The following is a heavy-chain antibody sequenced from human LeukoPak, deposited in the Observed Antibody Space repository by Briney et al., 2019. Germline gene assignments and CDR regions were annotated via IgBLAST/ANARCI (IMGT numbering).Heavy chain of an antibody. Sequence: GGYLRLSCAASGFTFSSYDMHWVRQATGKGLEWVSAIGTAGDTYYPGSVKGRFTISRENAKNSLYLQMNSLRAGDTAVYYCAREHCSGGSCSFDYWGQGTLVTVSS. D-gene: IGHD2-15*01. V-gene: IGHV3-13*01. CDR3: AREHCSGGSCSFDY. J-gene: IGHJ4*02. CDR2: IGTAGDT. CDR1: GFTFSSYD.